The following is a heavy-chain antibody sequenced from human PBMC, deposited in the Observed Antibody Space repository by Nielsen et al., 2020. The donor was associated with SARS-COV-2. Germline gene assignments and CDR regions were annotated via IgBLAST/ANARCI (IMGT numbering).Heavy chain of an antibody. J-gene: IGHJ6*03. CDR3: ARVLTTAELYYIDV. Sequence: SVKVSCKASGNTFTYYGFTWVRQAPGQGLEWMGGNIAMFDITNYAQNFQGRVTITADESTSTSYMELSSLRSDDTAVYYCARVLTTAELYYIDVWGKGTTVIVSS. CDR1: GNTFTYYG. D-gene: IGHD1-1*01. CDR2: NIAMFDIT. V-gene: IGHV1-69*13.